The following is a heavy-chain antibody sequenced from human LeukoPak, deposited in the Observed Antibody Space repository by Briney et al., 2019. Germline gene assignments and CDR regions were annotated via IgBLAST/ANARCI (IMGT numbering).Heavy chain of an antibody. D-gene: IGHD4-23*01. V-gene: IGHV3-20*04. CDR2: INWSGGST. CDR1: GFTFDDYG. CDR3: ARDHYGGNSDY. Sequence: GGSLRLSCAASGFTFDDYGLSWVRQAPGKGLEWVSGINWSGGSTGYADSVKGRFTISRDNAKNTLYLQMNSLRAEDTAVYYCARDHYGGNSDYWGQGTLVTVSS. J-gene: IGHJ4*02.